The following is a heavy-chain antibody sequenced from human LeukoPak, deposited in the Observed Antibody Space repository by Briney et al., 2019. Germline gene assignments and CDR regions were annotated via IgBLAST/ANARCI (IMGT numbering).Heavy chain of an antibody. J-gene: IGHJ4*02. D-gene: IGHD6-19*01. Sequence: GGSLRLSCAASGFTFSSYAMSWVRQAPGKGLEWVSAISSGGSSTYYADSVKGRFTISRDNSKNTLYLQMNSLRAEDTAVYYCARRSGIAVAGAFDYWGQGTLVTVSS. V-gene: IGHV3-23*01. CDR2: ISSGGSST. CDR3: ARRSGIAVAGAFDY. CDR1: GFTFSSYA.